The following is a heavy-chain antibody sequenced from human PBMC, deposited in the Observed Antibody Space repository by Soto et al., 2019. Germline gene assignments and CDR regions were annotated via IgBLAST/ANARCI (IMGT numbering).Heavy chain of an antibody. CDR1: GFSLSTGGVA. Sequence: QITLKESGPTLVKPTQTLTLTCTFSGFSLSTGGVAVGWIRQPPGEALEWLALIYWDDDKRYSPSLKSRLTITKDTSKNQVVLTMTNMDPVDTATYYCARGGVVVAATGEYFQHWGQGPLLTVSS. CDR2: IYWDDDK. V-gene: IGHV2-5*02. CDR3: ARGGVVVAATGEYFQH. D-gene: IGHD2-15*01. J-gene: IGHJ1*01.